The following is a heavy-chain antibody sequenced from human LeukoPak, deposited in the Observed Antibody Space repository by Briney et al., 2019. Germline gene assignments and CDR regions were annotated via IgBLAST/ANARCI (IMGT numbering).Heavy chain of an antibody. D-gene: IGHD5-18*01. CDR1: RLTHCLYY. CDR3: ARDQQLFDY. CDR2: IKQDGREK. V-gene: IGHV3-7*01. J-gene: IGHJ4*02. Sequence: GGSQRLSCAACRLTHCLYYMLWARHAPGEAGVGVTNIKQDGREKYHVDSVRGRFTISRDNAKNSLYLQMLSPRAEDTAVYYSARDQQLFDYWGQGTLVTVSS.